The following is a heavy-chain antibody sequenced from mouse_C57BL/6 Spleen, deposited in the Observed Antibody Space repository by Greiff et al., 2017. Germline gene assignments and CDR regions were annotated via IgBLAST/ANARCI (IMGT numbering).Heavy chain of an antibody. J-gene: IGHJ2*01. CDR2: ISSGGSYT. D-gene: IGHD2-4*01. V-gene: IGHV5-6*01. CDR1: GFTFSSYG. CDR3: ARQHDYGHFDY. Sequence: EVQVVESGGDLVKPGGSLKLSCAASGFTFSSYGMSWVRQTPDKRLEWVATISSGGSYTNYPDSVKGRFTSSRDKAKNTLYLQMSSLKSEDTAMYYCARQHDYGHFDYWGPGTTLTVYS.